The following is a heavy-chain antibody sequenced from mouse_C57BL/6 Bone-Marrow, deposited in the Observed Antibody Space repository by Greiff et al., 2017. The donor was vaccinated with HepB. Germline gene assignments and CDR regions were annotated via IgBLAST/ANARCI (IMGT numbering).Heavy chain of an antibody. CDR2: INPNNGGT. V-gene: IGHV1-18*01. D-gene: IGHD1-1*01. CDR3: ARGGTTVVAPYYFDY. CDR1: GYTFTDYN. Sequence: VQLKQSGPELVKPGASVKIPCKASGYTFTDYNMDWVKQSHGKSLEWIGDINPNNGGTIYNQKFKGKATLTVDKSSSTAYMELRSLTSEDTAVYYCARGGTTVVAPYYFDYWGQGTTLTVSS. J-gene: IGHJ2*01.